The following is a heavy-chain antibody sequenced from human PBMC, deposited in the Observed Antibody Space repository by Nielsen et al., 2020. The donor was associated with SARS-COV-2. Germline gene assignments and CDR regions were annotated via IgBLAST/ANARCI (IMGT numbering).Heavy chain of an antibody. Sequence: GGSLRLSCAASGFTFSDYYMSWIRQAPGKGLEWVSYISSSGSTIYYADSVKGRFTISRDNAKNSLYLQMNSLRAEDTAVYYCAKDWGAAAPTGWFDPWGQGTLVTVSS. V-gene: IGHV3-11*04. CDR2: ISSSGSTI. D-gene: IGHD6-13*01. CDR1: GFTFSDYY. J-gene: IGHJ5*02. CDR3: AKDWGAAAPTGWFDP.